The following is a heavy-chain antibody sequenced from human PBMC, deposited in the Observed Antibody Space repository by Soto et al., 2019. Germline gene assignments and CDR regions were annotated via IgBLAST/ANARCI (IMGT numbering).Heavy chain of an antibody. CDR2: INPRDGDT. J-gene: IGHJ4*02. Sequence: QVHLVQSGAEVRRPGASVKVACKASGYTFSDHYIHWVRQAPGQGLEWMGWINPRDGDTNYAEKFQDWVTLSRDSSINTVYMELRRLSSDDTAVYYCLRGAGSLDFWGQGTLVTVSS. D-gene: IGHD6-25*01. V-gene: IGHV1-2*04. CDR1: GYTFSDHY. CDR3: LRGAGSLDF.